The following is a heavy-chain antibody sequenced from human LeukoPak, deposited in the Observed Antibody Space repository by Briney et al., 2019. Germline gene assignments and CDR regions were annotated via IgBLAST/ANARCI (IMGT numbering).Heavy chain of an antibody. D-gene: IGHD3-3*01. CDR1: GGSITSSSLY. Sequence: SATLSLSCNVSGGSITSSSLYWGWIRQAPGKGLVWLGSLYYGGSTYYIPSLKNRVTISVDTSKNQFSLRLSSVTAADTAVYYCARLSVRFLEWLEYYYDYWGQGTLVTVSS. CDR3: ARLSVRFLEWLEYYYDY. CDR2: LYYGGST. V-gene: IGHV4-39*01. J-gene: IGHJ4*02.